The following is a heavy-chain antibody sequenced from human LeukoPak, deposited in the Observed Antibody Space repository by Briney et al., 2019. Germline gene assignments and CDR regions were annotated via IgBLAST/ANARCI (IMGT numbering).Heavy chain of an antibody. CDR3: ASYYDILTGFDY. CDR1: VGSISRSSYY. D-gene: IGHD3-9*01. V-gene: IGHV4-39*01. Sequence: PSETLTLSCTVSVGSISRSSYYWGWIRQPLGKGLEWIGSIYYSGSTYYNPSLKSRVTISVDTSKNQSSLKLSSVTAADTAVYYCASYYDILTGFDYWGQGTLVTLSS. J-gene: IGHJ4*02. CDR2: IYYSGST.